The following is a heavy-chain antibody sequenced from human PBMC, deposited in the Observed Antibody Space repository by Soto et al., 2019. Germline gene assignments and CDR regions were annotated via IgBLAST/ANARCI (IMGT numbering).Heavy chain of an antibody. CDR2: INPSGGST. CDR1: GYTFTSYY. Sequence: ASVKVSCKASGYTFTSYYMHWVRQAPGQGLEWMGIINPSGGSTSYAQKFQGRVTMTRDTSTSKVYMELSSLRSEDTAIYYCARDSSEGEIVAAPYYYGMDVWGQGTTVTVSS. J-gene: IGHJ6*02. V-gene: IGHV1-46*01. CDR3: ARDSSEGEIVAAPYYYGMDV. D-gene: IGHD3-16*01.